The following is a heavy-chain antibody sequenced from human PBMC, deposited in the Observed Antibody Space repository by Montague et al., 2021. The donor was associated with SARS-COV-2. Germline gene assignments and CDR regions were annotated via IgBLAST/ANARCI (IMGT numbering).Heavy chain of an antibody. CDR2: IYYSGST. CDR1: GGSIRSSSYY. J-gene: IGHJ2*01. D-gene: IGHD5-12*01. Sequence: SETLSLTCTVSGGSIRSSSYYWGWIRQPPGKGLECIGSIYYSGSTYYNPSLKSRVTISVDTSKIHFSLKLSSVTAADTAVYCCARTTWLRGYFDLWGRGTLVTVSS. V-gene: IGHV4-39*07. CDR3: ARTTWLRGYFDL.